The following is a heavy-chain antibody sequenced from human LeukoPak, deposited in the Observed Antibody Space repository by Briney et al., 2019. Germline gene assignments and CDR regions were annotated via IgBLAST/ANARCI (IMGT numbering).Heavy chain of an antibody. J-gene: IGHJ4*02. Sequence: GGSLRLSCAASGFTFSSYWMSWVRQAPGKGLEWVANIKQDGSEKYYADSVKGRFTISRDNAKNSLYLQMNSLRAEDTAVYYCAGHFGAWHYFDYWGQGTLVTVSS. D-gene: IGHD3-3*01. V-gene: IGHV3-7*01. CDR2: IKQDGSEK. CDR1: GFTFSSYW. CDR3: AGHFGAWHYFDY.